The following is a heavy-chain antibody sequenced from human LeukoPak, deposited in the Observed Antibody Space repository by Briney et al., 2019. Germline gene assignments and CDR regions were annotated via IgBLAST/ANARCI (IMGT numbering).Heavy chain of an antibody. CDR1: GFTFSSYW. V-gene: IGHV3-74*01. CDR3: ARVMRMGAAAGYYFDY. J-gene: IGHJ4*02. CDR2: INSDGSTT. Sequence: PGGSLRLSCAASGFTFSSYWMHWVRQAPGKGLVWVSRINSDGSTTSYADSVKGRFTISRDNAKNTLYLQMNSLRAEDTAVYYCARVMRMGAAAGYYFDYWGQGTLVTVSS. D-gene: IGHD6-13*01.